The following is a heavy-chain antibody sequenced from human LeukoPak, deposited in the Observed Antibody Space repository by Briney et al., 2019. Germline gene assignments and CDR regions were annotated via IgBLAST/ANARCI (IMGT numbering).Heavy chain of an antibody. CDR1: GGSFSGYY. CDR2: IYYSGST. CDR3: ARAQQLVLSGAFDI. J-gene: IGHJ3*02. Sequence: KTSETLSLTCAVYGGSFSGYYWSWIRQPPGKGLEWIGYIYYSGSTNYNPSLKSRVTISVDTSKNQFSLKLSSVTAADTAVYYCARAQQLVLSGAFDIWGQGTMVTVSS. V-gene: IGHV4-59*01. D-gene: IGHD6-6*01.